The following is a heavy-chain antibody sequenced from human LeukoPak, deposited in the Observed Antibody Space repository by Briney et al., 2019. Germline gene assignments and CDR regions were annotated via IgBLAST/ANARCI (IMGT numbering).Heavy chain of an antibody. J-gene: IGHJ4*02. D-gene: IGHD3-10*01. Sequence: GGSLRLSCSASGFNFNNYAMNWVRQAPGRGLEYVSAISSNGGIKYCADSVKGRFSISRDNSKNTMNLQMSSLRDEDTAVYYCVKGLRDYYGSAIRHWGQGILVTVSS. CDR3: VKGLRDYYGSAIRH. CDR1: GFNFNNYA. V-gene: IGHV3-64D*09. CDR2: ISSNGGIK.